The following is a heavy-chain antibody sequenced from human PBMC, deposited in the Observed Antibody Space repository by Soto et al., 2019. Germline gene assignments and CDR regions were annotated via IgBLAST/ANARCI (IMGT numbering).Heavy chain of an antibody. Sequence: QVQLQESGPGLVKPSEILSLTCTVSGASISGFYWSWIRKSAGKGLEWIGRIYATGTTDYTPSLKSRVMMSVDTSKKQFSLQLRSVTAADTAVYYCVRDGTKTLRDWFDPWGQGTSVTVSS. CDR1: GASISGFY. J-gene: IGHJ5*02. CDR3: VRDGTKTLRDWFDP. V-gene: IGHV4-4*07. D-gene: IGHD1-1*01. CDR2: IYATGTT.